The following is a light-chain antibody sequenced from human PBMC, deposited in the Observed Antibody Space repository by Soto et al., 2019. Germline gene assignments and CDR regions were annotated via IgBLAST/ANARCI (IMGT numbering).Light chain of an antibody. V-gene: IGLV2-23*01. CDR2: EGS. Sequence: QSVLTQPASVSGSPGQPITISCTGTSGDVGLYNLVSWYQQHPGKAPKLMIYEGSKRPSGVSNRFSGSKSGNTASLTISGLQAEDEADYYCCSYASSSSVVFGGGTKLTVL. J-gene: IGLJ2*01. CDR1: SGDVGLYNL. CDR3: CSYASSSSVV.